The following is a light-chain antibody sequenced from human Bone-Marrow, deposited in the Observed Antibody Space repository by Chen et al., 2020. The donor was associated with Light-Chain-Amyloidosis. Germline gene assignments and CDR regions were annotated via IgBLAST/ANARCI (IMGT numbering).Light chain of an antibody. CDR1: SSDVGNDNH. J-gene: IGLJ1*01. CDR2: EVT. V-gene: IGLV2-14*01. CDR3: SSYTITNTLV. Sequence: QSALTQPASVSGSPGQSITISCTGNSSDVGNDNHGSWYQQHPDKAPKRMIYEVTTRPSWVPDRFSCSKSDNTASLTISGLQTEDEADYFCSSYTITNTLVFGSGTRVTVL.